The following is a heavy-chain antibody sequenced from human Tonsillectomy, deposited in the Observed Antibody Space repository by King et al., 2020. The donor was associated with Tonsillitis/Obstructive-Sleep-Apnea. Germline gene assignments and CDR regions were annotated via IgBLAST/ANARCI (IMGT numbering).Heavy chain of an antibody. CDR3: ARDFRTFGAFDL. D-gene: IGHD1-14*01. J-gene: IGHJ3*01. V-gene: IGHV3-21*01. Sequence: VQLQESGGGLVKPGGSLRLSCVASGFTFSSYSMNWVRQAPGKGLEWVSSITSSSSNIKYADSMKGRFTISRDNAKRSLYLQMNSLRADDTAVYYCARDFRTFGAFDLWGQGTMVTVSS. CDR2: ITSSSSNI. CDR1: GFTFSSYS.